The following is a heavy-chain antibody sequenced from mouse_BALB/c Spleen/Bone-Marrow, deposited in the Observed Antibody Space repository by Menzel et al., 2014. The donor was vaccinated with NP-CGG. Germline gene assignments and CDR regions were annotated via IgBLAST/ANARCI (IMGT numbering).Heavy chain of an antibody. CDR2: VNPYNGGT. D-gene: IGHD1-1*01. CDR3: AREGTTVVAYYFDY. V-gene: IGHV1-19*01. J-gene: IGHJ2*01. Sequence: VQLQQSGPELVKPGASVEMSCKASGYTFTDYYMDWVKQSHGESFEWIGRVNPYNGGTSYNQKFKGKATLTVDKSSSTAYMELNSLTSEDSAVYYCAREGTTVVAYYFDYWGQGTTLTVSS. CDR1: GYTFTDYY.